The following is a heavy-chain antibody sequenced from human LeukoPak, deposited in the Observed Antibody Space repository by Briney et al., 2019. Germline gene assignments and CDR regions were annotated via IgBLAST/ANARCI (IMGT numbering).Heavy chain of an antibody. CDR3: ARLEWFGESNPDY. V-gene: IGHV3-21*01. Sequence: GGSLRLSCAASGFTFSSYSMNWVRQAPGKGLEWVSSISSSSSYIYYADSVKGRFTISRDNAKNSLYLQMNSLRAEDTAVYYCARLEWFGESNPDYWGQGTLVTVSS. D-gene: IGHD3-10*01. CDR1: GFTFSSYS. J-gene: IGHJ4*02. CDR2: ISSSSSYI.